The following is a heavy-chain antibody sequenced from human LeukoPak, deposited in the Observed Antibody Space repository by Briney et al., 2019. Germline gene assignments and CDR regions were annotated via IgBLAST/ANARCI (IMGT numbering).Heavy chain of an antibody. V-gene: IGHV1-18*01. D-gene: IGHD6-6*01. CDR3: ARRTYSRSSSIFDN. CDR2: ISAYNGNT. Sequence: ASVKVSCKASGYTFTSYGISWVRQAPGQGLEWMGWISAYNGNTNYAQKLQGRVTVTTDTSTSTAYMELRSLRSDDTAVYYCARRTYSRSSSIFDNWGQGTLVTVSS. CDR1: GYTFTSYG. J-gene: IGHJ4*02.